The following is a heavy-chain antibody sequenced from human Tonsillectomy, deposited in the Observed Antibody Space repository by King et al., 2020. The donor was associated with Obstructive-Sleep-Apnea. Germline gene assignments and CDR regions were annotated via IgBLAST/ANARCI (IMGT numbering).Heavy chain of an antibody. CDR1: GYIFTSYW. CDR2: IYPGDSDT. Sequence: VQLVESGAEVKKPGESLKISCKGSGYIFTSYWIGWVRQMPGKGLEWMGIIYPGDSDTRYSPSFQGQVTISADKSISTAYLQWSSLKASDTAMYYCARLPIFGANYYYYGMDVWGQGTTVTVSS. CDR3: ARLPIFGANYYYYGMDV. J-gene: IGHJ6*02. V-gene: IGHV5-51*01. D-gene: IGHD3-3*01.